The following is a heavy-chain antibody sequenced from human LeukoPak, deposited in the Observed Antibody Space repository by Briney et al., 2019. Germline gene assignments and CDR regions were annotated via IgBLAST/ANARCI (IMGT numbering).Heavy chain of an antibody. V-gene: IGHV3-15*01. CDR2: IKRKSDGGTT. CDR1: GFTLSNAW. Sequence: GGSLRLSCAASGFTLSNAWMSWVRQAPGKGLEWVGRIKRKSDGGTTDYAAPVKGRFTISRDDSKNTLYLQMNSLKTEDTAVYYCTTDRTFASGWFGKLVYWGQGTLVTVSS. J-gene: IGHJ4*02. D-gene: IGHD3-10*01. CDR3: TTDRTFASGWFGKLVY.